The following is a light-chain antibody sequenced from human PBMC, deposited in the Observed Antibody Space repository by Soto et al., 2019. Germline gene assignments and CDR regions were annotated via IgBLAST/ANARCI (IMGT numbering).Light chain of an antibody. CDR2: DAS. V-gene: IGKV1-5*01. Sequence: DIQMTQSPSTLSASVGDTVTVTCRASQSVSCWLAWYQQKPGEAPKLLIYDASSLESGVPSRFSGSGSGTEFTLTISSLQPDDFATYYCQQYSSYWTFGQGTKVDIK. CDR1: QSVSCW. CDR3: QQYSSYWT. J-gene: IGKJ1*01.